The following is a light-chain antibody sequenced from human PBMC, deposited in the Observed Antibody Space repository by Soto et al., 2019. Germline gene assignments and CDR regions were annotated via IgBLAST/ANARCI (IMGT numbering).Light chain of an antibody. V-gene: IGKV3-11*01. CDR1: QSVSTY. CDR3: QQRINWSVT. Sequence: EIVLTQSPATLSLSPGDRATLSCRATQSVSTYLAWYQQKPGQAPRLLIYDTSNRATGIPARFSGSGSGTDFTLTISSLGPEDFAGYYCQQRINWSVTFGTGTTVDIK. J-gene: IGKJ3*01. CDR2: DTS.